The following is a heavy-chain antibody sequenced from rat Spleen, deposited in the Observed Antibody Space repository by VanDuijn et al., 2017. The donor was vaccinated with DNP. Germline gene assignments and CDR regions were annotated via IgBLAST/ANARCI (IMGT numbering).Heavy chain of an antibody. J-gene: IGHJ2*01. D-gene: IGHD1-11*01. V-gene: IGHV5S13*01. CDR3: ARHGRRVFDY. CDR2: ISTSGEYT. CDR1: GVTFSDLD. Sequence: EVQLVETGGGLVQPGRSLKLSCAASGVTFSDLDMAWVRQAPTKGLEWVASISTSGEYTHYRDSVKGRFTISRDNAKNSQYLQMDSLRSEDMATYFCARHGRRVFDYWGQGVMVTVSS.